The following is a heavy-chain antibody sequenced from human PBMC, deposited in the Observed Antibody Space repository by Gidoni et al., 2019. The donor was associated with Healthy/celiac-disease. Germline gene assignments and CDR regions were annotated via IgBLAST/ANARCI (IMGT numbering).Heavy chain of an antibody. CDR1: GYTFTGYY. CDR3: VRDDGDTGDY. Sequence: QVQLVQSGAEVKKPGASVKVSCKASGYTFTGYYMHWVRQAPGQGLEWMGRINPNSGGTNFAQKFQGRVTMTRDTSITTAYMELTRLKSDDTAVYYCVRDDGDTGDYWGQGTLVTVSS. V-gene: IGHV1-2*06. D-gene: IGHD4-17*01. J-gene: IGHJ4*02. CDR2: INPNSGGT.